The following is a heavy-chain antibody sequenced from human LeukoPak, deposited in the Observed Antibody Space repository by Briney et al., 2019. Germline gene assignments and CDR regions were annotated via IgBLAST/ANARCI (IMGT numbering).Heavy chain of an antibody. D-gene: IGHD3-10*01. CDR2: IRYDGSNK. CDR1: GFTFSSYG. J-gene: IGHJ4*02. CDR3: AKESDYYGSGSHTLFDY. V-gene: IGHV3-30*02. Sequence: GGSLRLSCAASGFTFSSYGMHWVRQAPGKGLEWVAFIRYDGSNKYYADSVKGRFTISRDNSKNTLYLQMNSLRAEDTAVYYCAKESDYYGSGSHTLFDYWGQGTLVTVSS.